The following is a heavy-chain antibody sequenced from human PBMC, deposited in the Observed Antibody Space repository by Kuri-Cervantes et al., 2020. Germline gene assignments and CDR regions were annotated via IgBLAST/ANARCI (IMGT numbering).Heavy chain of an antibody. CDR2: IKSDGSGT. CDR1: GFTFSSYW. V-gene: IGHV3-74*01. CDR3: ARGGIVVVPAANDY. D-gene: IGHD2-2*01. J-gene: IGHJ4*02. Sequence: GESLKISCAASGFTFSSYWMHWVRQAPGKGLVWVSRIKSDGSGTTYADSVKGRFTVSRDNAKNTLYLQMNSLRAEDTAVYYCARGGIVVVPAANDYWGQGTLVTVSS.